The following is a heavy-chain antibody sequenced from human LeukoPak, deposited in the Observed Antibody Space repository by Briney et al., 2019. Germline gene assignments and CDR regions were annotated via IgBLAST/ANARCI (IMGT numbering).Heavy chain of an antibody. Sequence: SETLSLTCTVSGGSISSSSYYWGWVRQPPGKGLEWIGRIYYSGSTYYNPSRKSRVTISVDTAKNQFSLKLSSVTAADTAVYYCARSDPTNFEIRAFWRPGPNTNWFDPWGQGTLVTVSS. V-gene: IGHV4-39*07. CDR3: ARSDPTNFEIRAFWRPGPNTNWFDP. CDR1: GGSISSSSYY. J-gene: IGHJ5*02. CDR2: IYYSGST. D-gene: IGHD2/OR15-2a*01.